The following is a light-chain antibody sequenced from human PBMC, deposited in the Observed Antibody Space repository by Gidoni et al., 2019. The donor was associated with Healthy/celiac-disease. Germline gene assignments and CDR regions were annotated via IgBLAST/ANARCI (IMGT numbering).Light chain of an antibody. J-gene: IGLJ2*01. CDR2: EDN. V-gene: IGLV6-57*04. Sequence: MLTQPHSVSESPGKTVTISCTRSSGSIASNHVQWYQQRPGSAPTTVIYEDNQRPSGVPDRFSGSIDSSSNSASLTISGLKTEDEADYYCQSYDSSTVVFGGGTKLTVL. CDR1: SGSIASNH. CDR3: QSYDSSTVV.